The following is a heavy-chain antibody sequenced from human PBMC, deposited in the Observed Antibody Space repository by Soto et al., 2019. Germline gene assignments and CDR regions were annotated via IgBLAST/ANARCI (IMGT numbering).Heavy chain of an antibody. CDR1: GFTFSDYY. D-gene: IGHD6-13*01. CDR2: ISSSGTAI. J-gene: IGHJ4*02. CDR3: ARLAAVGVYYFDY. V-gene: IGHV3-11*01. Sequence: QVQLVESGGGLVKPGGSLRLSCAASGFTFSDYYMSWIRQAPGKGLEWVSYISSSGTAIYYADSVKGRFTISGDNAKNSLYLQMNSLRAEDTAVYYCARLAAVGVYYFDYGGQGTLVTVSS.